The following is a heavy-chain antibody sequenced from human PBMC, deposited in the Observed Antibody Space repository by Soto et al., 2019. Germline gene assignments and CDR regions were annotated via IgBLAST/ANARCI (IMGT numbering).Heavy chain of an antibody. CDR1: GFTFISYS. V-gene: IGHV3-21*01. CDR2: ISSSSSYI. CDR3: ARGGDDIPTTLPIDY. Sequence: GGSLRLSCAASGFTFISYSMNLVRHAPWKGLEWVSSISSSSSYIYYADSVKGRFTISRDNAKNSLYLQMNSLRAEDTAVYYCARGGDDIPTTLPIDYWGQGTLVTVSS. D-gene: IGHD3-10*01. J-gene: IGHJ4*02.